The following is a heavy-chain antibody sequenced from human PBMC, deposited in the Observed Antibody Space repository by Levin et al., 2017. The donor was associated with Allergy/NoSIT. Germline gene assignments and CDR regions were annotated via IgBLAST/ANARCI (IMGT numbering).Heavy chain of an antibody. CDR1: GYTFTGYY. Sequence: GESLKISCKASGYTFTGYYMHWVRQAPGQGLEWMGRINPNSGGTSYAQKFQGRVTMTRDTSISTAYMELSRLRSDDTAVYYCARDQRIFGVVRSRKFDPWGQGTLVTVSS. D-gene: IGHD3-3*01. V-gene: IGHV1-2*06. CDR2: INPNSGGT. J-gene: IGHJ5*02. CDR3: ARDQRIFGVVRSRKFDP.